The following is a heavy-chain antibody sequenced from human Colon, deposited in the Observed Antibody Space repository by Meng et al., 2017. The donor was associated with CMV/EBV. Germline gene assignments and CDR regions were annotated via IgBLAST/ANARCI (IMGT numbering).Heavy chain of an antibody. CDR3: ASLTSITAGGDYYYGMDV. J-gene: IGHJ6*02. V-gene: IGHV4-61*01. D-gene: IGHD2-8*02. CDR1: GGSVSSGSYY. CDR2: IDYSGST. Sequence: SETLSLTCTVFGGSVSSGSYYWSWIRQPPGKGLEWIGYIDYSGSTNYNPSLKSRVTISVDTSKNQFSLKLSSVTAADTAVYYCASLTSITAGGDYYYGMDVWGQGTTVTVSS.